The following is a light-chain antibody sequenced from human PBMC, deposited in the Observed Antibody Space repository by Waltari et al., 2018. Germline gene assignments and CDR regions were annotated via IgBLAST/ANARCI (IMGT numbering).Light chain of an antibody. J-gene: IGKJ5*01. CDR2: KTS. CDR3: QQYNSYTIT. Sequence: DIQMTQSPSTLSASVGDRVNIPCRASQSISSWLAWYQQKPGKAPKLLIYKTSSLESGVPSRFSGSGSGTEFTLTISSLQPDDFATYYCQQYNSYTITFGQGTRLEIK. CDR1: QSISSW. V-gene: IGKV1-5*03.